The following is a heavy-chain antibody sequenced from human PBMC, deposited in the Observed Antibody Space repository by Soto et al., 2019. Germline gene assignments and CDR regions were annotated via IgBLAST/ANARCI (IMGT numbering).Heavy chain of an antibody. V-gene: IGHV3-64D*08. D-gene: IGHD4-17*01. CDR1: GCTFSNHA. CDR2: ISGNGVDV. Sequence: GGSLRLSWSASGCTFSNHALRWVRQAPGKRLEYVSGISGNGVDVDYAASVNSRFTISRDNSKNTLYLQMTSLTTEDTAIYYCVRDSSYTVTYDYWGQGTLVTVSS. CDR3: VRDSSYTVTYDY. J-gene: IGHJ4*02.